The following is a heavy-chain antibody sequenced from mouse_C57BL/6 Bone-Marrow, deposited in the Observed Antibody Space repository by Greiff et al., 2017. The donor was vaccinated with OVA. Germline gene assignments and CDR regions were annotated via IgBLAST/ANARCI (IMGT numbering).Heavy chain of an antibody. D-gene: IGHD2-12*01. CDR2: IYPRSGNT. V-gene: IGHV1-81*01. CDR3: ARSFYSLWYFDV. J-gene: IGHJ1*03. Sequence: QVQLKESGAELARPGASVKLSCKASGYTFTSYGISWVKQRTGQGLEWIGEIYPRSGNTYYNEKFKGQATLTADKSSSTAYIELRSLTSEASAVYFCARSFYSLWYFDVWGTGTPVTVSS. CDR1: GYTFTSYG.